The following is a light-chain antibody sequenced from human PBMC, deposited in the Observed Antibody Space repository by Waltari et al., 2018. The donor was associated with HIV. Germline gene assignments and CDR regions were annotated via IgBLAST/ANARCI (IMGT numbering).Light chain of an antibody. V-gene: IGKV2-28*01. Sequence: DIVMTQSQLSLPVTVGEPASISCRSSQSLLHSNGYNYLDWYLQKPGQSPQLLIYLGSNRASGVPDRFSGSGSGTDFTLKISRVEAEDVGVYYCMQALQTPVTFGQGTKVEIK. J-gene: IGKJ1*01. CDR2: LGS. CDR1: QSLLHSNGYNY. CDR3: MQALQTPVT.